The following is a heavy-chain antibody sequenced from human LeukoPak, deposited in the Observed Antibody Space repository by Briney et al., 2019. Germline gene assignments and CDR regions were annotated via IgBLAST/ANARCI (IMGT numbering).Heavy chain of an antibody. CDR2: IYHTGGT. CDR3: AAQLVYCTTTNCPLGY. J-gene: IGHJ4*02. Sequence: PSETLSLTCAISGGSFSSGAYSWSWIRQPPGKGLELIGNIYHTGGTYYNPSFKRRLTISVDRSKNQFSLKLTSVTAADTAVYYCAAQLVYCTTTNCPLGYWGRGTLVTVSS. V-gene: IGHV4-30-2*01. D-gene: IGHD2-8*01. CDR1: GGSFSSGAYS.